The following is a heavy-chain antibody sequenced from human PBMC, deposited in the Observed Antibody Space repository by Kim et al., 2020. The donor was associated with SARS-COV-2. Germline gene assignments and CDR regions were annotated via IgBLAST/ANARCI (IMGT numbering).Heavy chain of an antibody. CDR2: IYYSGST. CDR3: ARVTGLIMITFGGVLDP. D-gene: IGHD3-16*01. Sequence: SETLSLTCTVSGGSISSGDYYWSWIRQPPGKGLEWIGYIYYSGSTYYNPSLKSRVTISVDTSKNQFSLKLSSVTAADTAVYYCARVTGLIMITFGGVLDPWGQGTLVTVSS. CDR1: GGSISSGDYY. V-gene: IGHV4-30-4*01. J-gene: IGHJ5*02.